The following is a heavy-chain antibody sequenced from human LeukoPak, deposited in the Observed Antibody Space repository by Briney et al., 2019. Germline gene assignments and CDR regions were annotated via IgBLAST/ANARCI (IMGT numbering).Heavy chain of an antibody. J-gene: IGHJ3*02. CDR3: ARDGDAFDI. Sequence: SETLSLTCAVYGGSFSGYYWSWIRQPPGKGLEWIGEINHSGSTHYNPSLKSRVTISVDTSKNQFSLKLSSVTAADTAVYYCARDGDAFDIWGQGTMVAVSS. V-gene: IGHV4-34*01. CDR2: INHSGST. CDR1: GGSFSGYY.